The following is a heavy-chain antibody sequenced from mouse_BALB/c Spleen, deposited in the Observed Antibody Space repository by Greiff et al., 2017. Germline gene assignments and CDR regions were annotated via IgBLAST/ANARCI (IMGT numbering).Heavy chain of an antibody. CDR2: IWAGGST. J-gene: IGHJ2*01. Sequence: VKLMESGPGLVAPSQSLSITCTVSGFSLTSYGAHWVRQPPGKGLEWLGVIWAGGSTNYNSALMSRLSISKDNSKSQVFLKMNSLQTDDTAMYYCAREKKGTGTSYFDYWGQGTTLTVSS. CDR3: AREKKGTGTSYFDY. CDR1: GFSLTSYG. D-gene: IGHD4-1*01. V-gene: IGHV2-9*02.